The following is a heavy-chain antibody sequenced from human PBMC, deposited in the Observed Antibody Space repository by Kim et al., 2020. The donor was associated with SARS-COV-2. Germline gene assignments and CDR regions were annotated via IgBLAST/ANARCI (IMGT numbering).Heavy chain of an antibody. CDR2: INSDGSST. J-gene: IGHJ6*02. CDR3: ARDSPRWMDYYYGMDV. V-gene: IGHV3-74*01. CDR1: GFTFSSYW. Sequence: GGSLRLSCAASGFTFSSYWMHWVRQAPGKGLVWVSRINSDGSSTSYADSVKGRFTISRDNAKNTLYLQMNSLRAEDTAVYYCARDSPRWMDYYYGMDVWGQGTTVTVSS. D-gene: IGHD5-12*01.